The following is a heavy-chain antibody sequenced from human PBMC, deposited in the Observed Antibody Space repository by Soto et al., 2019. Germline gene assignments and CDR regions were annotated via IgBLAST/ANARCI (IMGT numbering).Heavy chain of an antibody. J-gene: IGHJ6*02. Sequence: PSETLSLTCAVYGGSFSGYYWSWIRQPPGKGLEWIGEINHSGSTNYNPSLKSRVTISVDTSKNQFSLKLSSVTAADTAVYYCARVALIAARPVKDAWGQGTTVTVSS. CDR2: INHSGST. V-gene: IGHV4-34*01. CDR1: GGSFSGYY. D-gene: IGHD6-6*01. CDR3: ARVALIAARPVKDA.